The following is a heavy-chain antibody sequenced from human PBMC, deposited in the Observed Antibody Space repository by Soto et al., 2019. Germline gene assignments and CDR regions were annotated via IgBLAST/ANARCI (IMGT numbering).Heavy chain of an antibody. Sequence: XGALKLSCAASGFTFSSYSMNWVRQAPGKGLDWVSSISSSSSYIYYADSVKGRFTISRDNAKNSLYLQMNSLRAEDTAVYYCARDGYSSSSREDYWGQGTLVTVSS. CDR1: GFTFSSYS. J-gene: IGHJ4*02. CDR3: ARDGYSSSSREDY. D-gene: IGHD6-6*01. V-gene: IGHV3-21*01. CDR2: ISSSSSYI.